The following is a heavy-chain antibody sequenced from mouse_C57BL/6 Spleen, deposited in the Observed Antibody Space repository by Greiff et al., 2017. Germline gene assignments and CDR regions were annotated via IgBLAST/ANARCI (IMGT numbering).Heavy chain of an antibody. J-gene: IGHJ1*03. CDR3: ARSAMTVVATGSCDV. CDR2: INPNYGTT. V-gene: IGHV1-39*01. CDR1: GYSFTDYN. D-gene: IGHD1-1*01. Sequence: VQLKESGPELVKPGASVKISCKASGYSFTDYNMNWVKQSNGKSLEWIGVINPNYGTTSYNQKFKGKATLTVDQSSSTAYMQLNSLTSEDSAVYICARSAMTVVATGSCDVWGTGTTVTVSS.